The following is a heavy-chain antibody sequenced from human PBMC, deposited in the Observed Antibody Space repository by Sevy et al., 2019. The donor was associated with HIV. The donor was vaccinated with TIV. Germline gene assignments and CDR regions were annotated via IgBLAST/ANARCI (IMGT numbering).Heavy chain of an antibody. V-gene: IGHV4-39*01. J-gene: IGHJ4*02. CDR1: GGSISSSSYY. CDR2: IYYSGST. D-gene: IGHD3-9*01. CDR3: ARRHPLESDILTGYQRDY. Sequence: SETLSLTCTVSGGSISSSSYYWGWIRQPPGKGLEWIGSIYYSGSTYYNPSLKSRFTISVDTSKNQFSLKLSSVTAADTAVYYCARRHPLESDILTGYQRDYWGQGTLVTVSS.